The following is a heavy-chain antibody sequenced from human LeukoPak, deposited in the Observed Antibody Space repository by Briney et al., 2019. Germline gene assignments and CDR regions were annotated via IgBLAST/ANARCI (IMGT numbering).Heavy chain of an antibody. V-gene: IGHV3-48*03. CDR3: ASNYDDYGWSAFDI. CDR1: GFTFSSYE. CDR2: ISSSGSTI. J-gene: IGHJ3*02. D-gene: IGHD3-3*01. Sequence: SGGSLRLSCAASGFTFSSYEMNWVRQAPGKGLEWVSYISSSGSTIYYADSVKGRFTISRDNAKNSLYLQMNSLRAEDTAVYYCASNYDDYGWSAFDIWGQGTMVTVSS.